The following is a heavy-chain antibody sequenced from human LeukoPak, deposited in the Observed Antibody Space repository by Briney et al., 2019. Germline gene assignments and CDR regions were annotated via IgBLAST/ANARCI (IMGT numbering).Heavy chain of an antibody. CDR1: GFTFSSYA. V-gene: IGHV3-23*01. Sequence: GGSLRLSCAASGFTFSSYAMSWVRQAPGKGLEWDSAISGSGGSTYYADSVKGRFTISRDNSKNTLYLQMNSLRAEDTAVYYCAKNPVGFIVPDNWGQGTLVTVSS. CDR2: ISGSGGST. D-gene: IGHD2-2*01. CDR3: AKNPVGFIVPDN. J-gene: IGHJ4*02.